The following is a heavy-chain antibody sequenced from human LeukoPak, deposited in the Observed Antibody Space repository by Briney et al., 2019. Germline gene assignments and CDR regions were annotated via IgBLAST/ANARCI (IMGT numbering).Heavy chain of an antibody. CDR3: ARGRHDSSVYYSIFDL. CDR1: GFTFSRYS. J-gene: IGHJ4*02. D-gene: IGHD3-22*01. Sequence: GGSLRLSYAASGFTFSRYSMIWVRQAPGKGLEWVSSITSSSIYIYYADSVKGRFTISRDNAKNSLYLQMNSLRAEDTAVYYCARGRHDSSVYYSIFDLWGQGTLVTVSS. CDR2: ITSSSIYI. V-gene: IGHV3-21*01.